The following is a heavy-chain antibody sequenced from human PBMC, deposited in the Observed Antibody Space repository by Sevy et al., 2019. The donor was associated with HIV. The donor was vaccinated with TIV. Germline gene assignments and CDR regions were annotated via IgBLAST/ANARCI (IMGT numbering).Heavy chain of an antibody. CDR3: AAAPWYYYYGMDV. CDR1: GGSISSGGYY. Sequence: SETLSLTCTVSGGSISSGGYYWSWIRQHPGKGLEWIGYIYYSGSTYYNPSLKSRVTISVDTSKNQFSLKLSSVTAADTAVYYCAAAPWYYYYGMDVWGQGTTVTVSS. D-gene: IGHD2-15*01. CDR2: IYYSGST. J-gene: IGHJ6*02. V-gene: IGHV4-31*03.